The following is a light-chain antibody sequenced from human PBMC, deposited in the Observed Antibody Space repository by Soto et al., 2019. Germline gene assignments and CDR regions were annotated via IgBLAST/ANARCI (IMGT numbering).Light chain of an antibody. CDR2: VAS. CDR1: STDFVSYNR. CDR3: SLYTSENTYV. J-gene: IGLJ1*01. V-gene: IGLV2-18*01. Sequence: ALTQPPSVSGSPGQSVTISCTGTSTDFVSYNRVSWYQQPPGTAPKLIIYVASNRPSGVPDRFSGSKSGNTASLTISGLQAADEADYYCSLYTSENTYVFGTGTKVTVL.